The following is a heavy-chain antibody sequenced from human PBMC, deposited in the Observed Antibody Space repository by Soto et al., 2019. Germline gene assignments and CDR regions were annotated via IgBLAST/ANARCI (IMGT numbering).Heavy chain of an antibody. CDR2: IYYSGST. Sequence: PSETLSLTCTVSGGSISSCGYYWSWIRQHPGKGLEWIGYIYYSGSTYYNPSLKSRVTISVDTSKNQFSLKLSSVTAADTAVYYCARDITIFGVDSNWDAFDIWGQGTMVTVSS. CDR1: GGSISSCGYY. CDR3: ARDITIFGVDSNWDAFDI. V-gene: IGHV4-31*03. D-gene: IGHD3-3*01. J-gene: IGHJ3*02.